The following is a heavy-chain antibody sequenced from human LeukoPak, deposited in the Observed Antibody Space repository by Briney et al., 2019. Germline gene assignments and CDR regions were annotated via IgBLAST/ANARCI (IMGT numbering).Heavy chain of an antibody. D-gene: IGHD3-16*02. J-gene: IGHJ4*02. Sequence: SETLSLTCAVYGGSFSGYYWSWIRQPPGKGLEWIGEINHSGSTNYNPSLKSRVTISVDTSKNQFSLKLSSVTAADTAVYYYARGRYVWGSYRAYFDYWGQGTLVTVSS. CDR1: GGSFSGYY. V-gene: IGHV4-34*01. CDR2: INHSGST. CDR3: ARGRYVWGSYRAYFDY.